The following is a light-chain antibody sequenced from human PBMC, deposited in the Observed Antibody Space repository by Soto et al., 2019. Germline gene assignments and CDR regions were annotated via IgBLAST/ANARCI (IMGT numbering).Light chain of an antibody. V-gene: IGLV1-40*01. CDR1: SSNIGAGYD. J-gene: IGLJ3*02. CDR3: QSYDSSLSGWV. Sequence: QSVLTQPPSVSGAPGQRVTISCTESSSNIGAGYDVHWYQQLPGTAPKLLIYGNSNRPSGVPDRFSGSKSGTSASLDITGLQAEEEADYYCQSYDSSLSGWVFGGGTKLTVL. CDR2: GNS.